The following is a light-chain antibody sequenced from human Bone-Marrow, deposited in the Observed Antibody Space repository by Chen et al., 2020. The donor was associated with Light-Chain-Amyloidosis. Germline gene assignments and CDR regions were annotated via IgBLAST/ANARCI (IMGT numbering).Light chain of an antibody. Sequence: ETVLTQSPATLSLSPGERATLSCRASQSVSSYLAWYQQKPGQAPRLLIYDASNRATGIPARFSGSGSGTDFTLAISSLEPEDFAVYYCQQSSDWPPKFGQGTKLEIK. CDR1: QSVSSY. CDR3: QQSSDWPPK. CDR2: DAS. V-gene: IGKV3-11*01. J-gene: IGKJ1*01.